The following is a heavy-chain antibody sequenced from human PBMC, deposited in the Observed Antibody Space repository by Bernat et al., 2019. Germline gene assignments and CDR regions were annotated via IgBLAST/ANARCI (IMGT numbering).Heavy chain of an antibody. Sequence: QVQLVQSGAEVKKPGSSVKVSCKASGGTFSSYAISWVRQAPGQGLEWMGGIIPIFGTANYAQKFKGRVTITADESTSTAYMELSSLRSEDTAVYYCARELRGARDYRVRYFDLWGRGTLATVSS. CDR2: IIPIFGTA. D-gene: IGHD3-10*01. J-gene: IGHJ2*01. CDR3: ARELRGARDYRVRYFDL. V-gene: IGHV1-69*01. CDR1: GGTFSSYA.